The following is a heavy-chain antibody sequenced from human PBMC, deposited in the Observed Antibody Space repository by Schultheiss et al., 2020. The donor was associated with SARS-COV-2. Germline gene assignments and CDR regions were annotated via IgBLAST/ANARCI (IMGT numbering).Heavy chain of an antibody. J-gene: IGHJ6*02. Sequence: GGYLRLSCAASGFTFTNYAMHWVRQAPGKGLEWAAVIWYEGINQYYADSVKGRFTISRDNSKNTLYLQMNSLRAEDTAVYYCAREDLMSWDGYNPVGMDVWGQGTTVTVSS. D-gene: IGHD5-24*01. CDR3: AREDLMSWDGYNPVGMDV. V-gene: IGHV3-33*01. CDR1: GFTFTNYA. CDR2: IWYEGINQ.